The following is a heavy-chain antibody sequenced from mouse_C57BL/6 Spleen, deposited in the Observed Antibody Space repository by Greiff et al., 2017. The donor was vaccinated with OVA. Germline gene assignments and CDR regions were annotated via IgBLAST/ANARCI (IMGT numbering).Heavy chain of an antibody. V-gene: IGHV5-17*01. Sequence: EVMLVESGGGLVKPGGSLKLSCAASGFTFSDYGMHWVRQAPEKGLEWVAYISSGSSTIYYADTVKGRFTISRDNAKNTLFLQMTSLRSEDTAMYYCAGGLTGTWFPYWGQGTLVTVSA. D-gene: IGHD4-1*01. CDR2: ISSGSSTI. J-gene: IGHJ3*01. CDR1: GFTFSDYG. CDR3: AGGLTGTWFPY.